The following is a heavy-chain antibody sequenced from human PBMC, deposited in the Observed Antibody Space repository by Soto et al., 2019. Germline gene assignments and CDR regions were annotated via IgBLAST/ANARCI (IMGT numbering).Heavy chain of an antibody. V-gene: IGHV1-2*04. CDR3: ARGRLDSSGWYESYYFDY. D-gene: IGHD6-19*01. J-gene: IGHJ4*02. CDR2: INPNSGGT. CDR1: GYTFTGYY. Sequence: ASVKVSCKASGYTFTGYYMHWVRQAPGQGLEWIGWINPNSGGTNYAQKFQGWVTMTRDTSISTAYMELSRLRSDDTAVYYCARGRLDSSGWYESYYFDYWGQGXLVTVYS.